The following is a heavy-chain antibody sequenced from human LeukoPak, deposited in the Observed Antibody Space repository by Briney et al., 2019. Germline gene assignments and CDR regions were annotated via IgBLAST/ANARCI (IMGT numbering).Heavy chain of an antibody. J-gene: IGHJ4*02. V-gene: IGHV3-23*01. D-gene: IGHD3-3*01. CDR2: ISGSGGST. Sequence: GGSLRLSCAASGFTFSSYAMSWVRQAPGKGLEWVSAISGSGGSTYYADSVKGRFTISRDNSKNTLYLQMNSLRAEDTAVYYCAKELRFLEWLPMGDPSFDYWGQGTLVTVSS. CDR1: GFTFSSYA. CDR3: AKELRFLEWLPMGDPSFDY.